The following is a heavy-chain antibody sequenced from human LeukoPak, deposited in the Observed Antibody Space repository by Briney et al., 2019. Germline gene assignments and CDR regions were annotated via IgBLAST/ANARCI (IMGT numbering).Heavy chain of an antibody. CDR2: INPNSGGT. J-gene: IGHJ4*02. V-gene: IGHV1-2*02. Sequence: ASVSVSCKTSGYTFPAYYLHWVRQAPGQGLEWMGCINPNSGGTDYAQKFQGRVTMTTDTSISTAYMDLNSLRSGDTAVYYCARRGEMASVRGDHFDSWGQGTLVAVSS. CDR3: ARRGEMASVRGDHFDS. CDR1: GYTFPAYY. D-gene: IGHD5-24*01.